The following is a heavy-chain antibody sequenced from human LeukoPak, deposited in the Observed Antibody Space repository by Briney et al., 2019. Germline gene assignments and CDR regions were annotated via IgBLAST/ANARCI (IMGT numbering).Heavy chain of an antibody. CDR3: ARGKLPPTVADYYMDV. Sequence: ASVKVSCKAFGYTFTSNYMHWVRQAPGQGPEWMGVISPSGGSTTYAQKFQGRVTLTRDMSTSTDYLELSSLRSEDTAVYYCARGKLPPTVADYYMDVWGKGTTVTVSS. CDR2: ISPSGGST. D-gene: IGHD6-19*01. J-gene: IGHJ6*03. V-gene: IGHV1-46*01. CDR1: GYTFTSNY.